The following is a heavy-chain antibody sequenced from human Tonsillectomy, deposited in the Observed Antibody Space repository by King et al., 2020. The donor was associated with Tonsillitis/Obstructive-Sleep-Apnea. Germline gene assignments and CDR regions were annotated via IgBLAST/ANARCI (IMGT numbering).Heavy chain of an antibody. J-gene: IGHJ6*02. V-gene: IGHV1-2*02. D-gene: IGHD6-19*01. CDR1: GYTFTGYY. Sequence: VQLVESGAEVKKPGASVKVSCKASGYTFTGYYMHWVRQAPGQGLEWMGWINPNSGGTNYAQKFQGRVTMTRDTSISTAYMELSRLRSDDTAVYYCARCPYSSGWSRSDYYYYGMDVWGQGTTVTVSS. CDR2: INPNSGGT. CDR3: ARCPYSSGWSRSDYYYYGMDV.